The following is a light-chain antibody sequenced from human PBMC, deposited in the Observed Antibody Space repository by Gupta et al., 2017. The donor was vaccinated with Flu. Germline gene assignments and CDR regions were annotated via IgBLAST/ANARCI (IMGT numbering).Light chain of an antibody. J-gene: IGKJ1*01. Sequence: ERATLSCRASQSLSSRYLAWYQLKPGQAPRLLIYDALTRATGIPDRFSGSGFGADFTLSISSLEPEDSAMYYCQQYDDSPWTFGQGTKVEIK. V-gene: IGKV3-20*01. CDR2: DAL. CDR1: QSLSSRY. CDR3: QQYDDSPWT.